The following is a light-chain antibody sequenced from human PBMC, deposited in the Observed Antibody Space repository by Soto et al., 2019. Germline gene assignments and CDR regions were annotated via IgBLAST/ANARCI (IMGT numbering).Light chain of an antibody. V-gene: IGKV3-20*01. CDR3: QEYETFSPWT. J-gene: IGKJ1*01. CDR2: VAS. CDR1: QSVSSNY. Sequence: IVLTQSPGTLSLSPGERATLSCRASQSVSSNYLAWYQQKPGQAQRLLIYVASSRATGIPDRFSGSVSWTEFTLAISSLEPDDFATYYCQEYETFSPWTFGQGTKVEI.